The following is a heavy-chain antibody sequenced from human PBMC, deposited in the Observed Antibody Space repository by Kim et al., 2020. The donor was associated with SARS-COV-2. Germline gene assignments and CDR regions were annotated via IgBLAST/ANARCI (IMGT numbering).Heavy chain of an antibody. V-gene: IGHV3-33*01. J-gene: IGHJ3*02. Sequence: GGSLRLSCAASGFTFSSYGMHWVRQAPGKGLEWVAVIWYDGSNKYYADSVKGRFTISRDNSKNTLYLQMNSLRAEDTAVYYCARDLLDSSSWFGAFDIWGQGTMVTVSS. CDR2: IWYDGSNK. D-gene: IGHD6-13*01. CDR1: GFTFSSYG. CDR3: ARDLLDSSSWFGAFDI.